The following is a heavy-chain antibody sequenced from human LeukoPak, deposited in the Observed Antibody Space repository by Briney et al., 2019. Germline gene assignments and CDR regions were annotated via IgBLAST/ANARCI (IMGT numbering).Heavy chain of an antibody. CDR2: INPNSGGT. D-gene: IGHD3-22*01. CDR1: GYTFTGYY. Sequence: GASVKVSCKASGYTFTGYYMHWVRQAPGQGLEWMGWINPNSGGTNYAQKFHGRVTMTRDTSISTAYMELSRLRADHTAGFQLVLVVISTAWFDPWGQGTLVTVSS. CDR3: VLVVISTAWFDP. V-gene: IGHV1-2*02. J-gene: IGHJ5*02.